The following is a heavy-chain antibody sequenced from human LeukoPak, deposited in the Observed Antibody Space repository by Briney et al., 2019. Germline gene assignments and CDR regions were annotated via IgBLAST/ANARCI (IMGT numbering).Heavy chain of an antibody. Sequence: GGSLRLSCAASGFTFSSYAMSWVRQAPGKGLEWVSAISGSGGSTYYADSVKGRFTISRGNSKNTLYLQMNSLRAEDTAVYYCAKDYYDSSGTRVAFDIWGQGTMVTVSS. J-gene: IGHJ3*02. CDR2: ISGSGGST. CDR1: GFTFSSYA. V-gene: IGHV3-23*01. CDR3: AKDYYDSSGTRVAFDI. D-gene: IGHD3-22*01.